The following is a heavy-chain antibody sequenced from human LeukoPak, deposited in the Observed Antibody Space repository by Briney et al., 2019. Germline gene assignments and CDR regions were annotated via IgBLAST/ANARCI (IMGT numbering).Heavy chain of an antibody. V-gene: IGHV1-2*02. D-gene: IGHD4-17*01. Sequence: ASVKVSCKASGYTFTGYYMHWVRQAPGQGLEWMGWINPNSGGTNYAQRFQGRVTMTRDTSISTAYMELSRLRSDDTAVYYCASIGTDYGDYIGSETPEFDYWGQGTLVTVSS. J-gene: IGHJ4*02. CDR2: INPNSGGT. CDR3: ASIGTDYGDYIGSETPEFDY. CDR1: GYTFTGYY.